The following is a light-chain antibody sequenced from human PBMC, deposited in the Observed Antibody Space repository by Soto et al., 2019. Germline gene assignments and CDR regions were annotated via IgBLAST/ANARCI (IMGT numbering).Light chain of an antibody. CDR2: DVS. CDR3: NSYTTSSTYV. Sequence: QSALTQPASVSGSPGQSIAISCTGTNSDIGAHNRVSWYQKYPGKAPKLMIYDVSNRPSGVSDRFSGSKSGNSASLTISGLQAEDEADYYCNSYTTSSTYVFGTGTKLTVL. CDR1: NSDIGAHNR. V-gene: IGLV2-14*01. J-gene: IGLJ1*01.